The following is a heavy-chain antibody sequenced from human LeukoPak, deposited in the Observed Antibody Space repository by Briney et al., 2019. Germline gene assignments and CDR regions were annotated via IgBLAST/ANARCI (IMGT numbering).Heavy chain of an antibody. V-gene: IGHV1-69*02. CDR1: GGTFSSYT. Sequence: ASVTVSFKASGGTFSSYTISWVRQAPGQGLEWMGRIIPILGIANYAQKFQGRVTITADKSTSTAYMELSSLRSEDTAVYYCARAEKAVAGTAVDYWGQGTLVTVSS. CDR2: IIPILGIA. D-gene: IGHD6-19*01. J-gene: IGHJ4*02. CDR3: ARAEKAVAGTAVDY.